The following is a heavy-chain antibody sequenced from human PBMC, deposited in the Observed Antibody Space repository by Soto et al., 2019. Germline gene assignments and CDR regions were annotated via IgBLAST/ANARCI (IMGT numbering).Heavy chain of an antibody. D-gene: IGHD5-18*01. J-gene: IGHJ4*02. CDR3: ARVIPGGNGYTALAY. Sequence: QVQLVQSGAEVKKPGASVKVSCKPSDYTFTSGGISWVRQAPGQGLEWMGWISSYYGNTKYAQKLQGRVTMTTDTSTGTGYMELRSLTSDDTAVYYCARVIPGGNGYTALAYWGQGTLVTVSS. CDR1: DYTFTSGG. CDR2: ISSYYGNT. V-gene: IGHV1-18*01.